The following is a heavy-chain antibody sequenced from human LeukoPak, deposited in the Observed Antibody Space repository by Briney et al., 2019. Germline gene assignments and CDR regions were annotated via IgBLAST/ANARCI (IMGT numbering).Heavy chain of an antibody. CDR1: GFTFSSYS. D-gene: IGHD2-15*01. Sequence: GGSLRLSCAASGFTFSSYSMNWVRQAPGKGLEWVSAISGSGGSTYYADSVKGRFTISRDNSKNTLYLQMNSLRAEDTAVYYCAKEGYCSGGSCYGEYFQHWGQGTLVTVSS. CDR3: AKEGYCSGGSCYGEYFQH. J-gene: IGHJ1*01. CDR2: ISGSGGST. V-gene: IGHV3-23*01.